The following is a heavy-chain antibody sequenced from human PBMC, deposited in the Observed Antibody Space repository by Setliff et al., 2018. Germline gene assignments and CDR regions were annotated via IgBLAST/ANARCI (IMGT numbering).Heavy chain of an antibody. D-gene: IGHD2-8*02. V-gene: IGHV4-38-2*02. J-gene: IGHJ4*02. CDR1: GYAVTTGYY. Sequence: SETLSLTCSVSGYAVTTGYYWGWIRQAPGTGLQWIGSVYHSGSTNYNPSLKSRVTISVDTSKNQFSLKLSSVTAADTALYYCTVYNTGSSKDHYWGQGTPVTVSS. CDR3: TVYNTGSSKDHY. CDR2: VYHSGST.